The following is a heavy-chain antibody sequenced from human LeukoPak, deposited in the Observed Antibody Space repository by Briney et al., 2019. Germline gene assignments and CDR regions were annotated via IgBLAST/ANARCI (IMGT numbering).Heavy chain of an antibody. J-gene: IGHJ4*02. V-gene: IGHV3-48*02. Sequence: RAGGSLRLSCAASGFTFSSYSMNWVRQAPGKGLEWVSYISSSSSAIYYGDSVKGRFTISRDNAKKSLYLQMNNLGDEDTAVYYCASPSGYGDLDFDYWGQGTLVTVSS. D-gene: IGHD4-17*01. CDR2: ISSSSSAI. CDR3: ASPSGYGDLDFDY. CDR1: GFTFSSYS.